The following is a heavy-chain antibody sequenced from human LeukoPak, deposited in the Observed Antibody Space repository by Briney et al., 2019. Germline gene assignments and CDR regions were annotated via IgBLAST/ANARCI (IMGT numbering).Heavy chain of an antibody. D-gene: IGHD2-21*01. CDR2: IYYSGST. V-gene: IGHV4-59*08. CDR1: GGSISSYY. CDR3: ARLGGDFQIDY. Sequence: SETLSLTCTVSGGSISSYYWSWIRQPPGKGLEWIGYIYYSGSTNYNPSLKSRVTISVDTSKNQFSLKLSSVTAADTAVYYCARLGGDFQIDYWGQGTLVTVSS. J-gene: IGHJ4*02.